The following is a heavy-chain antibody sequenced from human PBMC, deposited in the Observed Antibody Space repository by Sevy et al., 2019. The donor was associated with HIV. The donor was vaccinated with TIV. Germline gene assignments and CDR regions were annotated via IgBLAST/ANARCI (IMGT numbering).Heavy chain of an antibody. CDR3: ARVVAYCSGGSCFAGYYYGMDV. Sequence: GGSLRLSCAASGFTFSSYNMNWVRQAPGKGLEWVSSISSSSSYIYYADSVKGRFTISRDNAKDSLYLQMNTLRAGDTAVYYCARVVAYCSGGSCFAGYYYGMDVWGQGTTVTVSS. D-gene: IGHD2-15*01. CDR1: GFTFSSYN. V-gene: IGHV3-21*01. J-gene: IGHJ6*02. CDR2: ISSSSSYI.